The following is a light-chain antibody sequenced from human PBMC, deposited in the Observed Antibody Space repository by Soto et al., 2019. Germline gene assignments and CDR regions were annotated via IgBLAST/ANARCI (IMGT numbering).Light chain of an antibody. CDR3: LQDYTYPRT. J-gene: IGKJ1*01. CDR1: QDIRDD. CDR2: GSS. V-gene: IGKV1-6*01. Sequence: AIQMTQSPSSLSASIGDRVTITCRASQDIRDDLSWYQQKPGKAPKVLIYGSSNLQRGVPSRFSGSVSGTYFTLTISGLQHEDFATYFCLQDYTYPRTFGQGNKVESK.